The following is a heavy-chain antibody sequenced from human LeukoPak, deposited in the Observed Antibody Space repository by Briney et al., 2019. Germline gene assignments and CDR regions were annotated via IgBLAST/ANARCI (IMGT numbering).Heavy chain of an antibody. Sequence: SETLSLTCTVSVSGDSFSSYHWSWLRQPPGKGLEWIGYISSSGSTSYNPSLKSRVTISVDTSKNQFSLKLSSVTAADTAVYYCARVGRGDHTWGSYYYDHWGQGTLVSVSS. D-gene: IGHD3-16*01. J-gene: IGHJ4*02. CDR1: GDSFSSYH. CDR2: ISSSGST. CDR3: ARVGRGDHTWGSYYYDH. V-gene: IGHV4-59*01.